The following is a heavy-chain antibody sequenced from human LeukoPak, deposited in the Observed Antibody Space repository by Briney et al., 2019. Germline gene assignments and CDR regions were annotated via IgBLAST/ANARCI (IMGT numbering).Heavy chain of an antibody. J-gene: IGHJ3*02. CDR2: IYYSGST. D-gene: IGHD2-15*01. CDR1: GGSISSYY. V-gene: IGHV4-59*01. Sequence: SETLSLTCTVSGGSISSYYWSWIRQPPGKGLEWIGYIYYSGSTNYNPSLKSRVTISVDTSKNQFSLKLSSVTAADTAVYYCARDGVGGGIFPSRDAFDIWGQGTMVTVSS. CDR3: ARDGVGGGIFPSRDAFDI.